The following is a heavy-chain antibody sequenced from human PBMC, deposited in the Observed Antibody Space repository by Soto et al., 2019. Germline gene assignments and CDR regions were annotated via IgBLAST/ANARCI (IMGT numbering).Heavy chain of an antibody. CDR2: IYPGDSDT. D-gene: IGHD3-22*01. CDR1: GYSFTSYW. J-gene: IGHJ4*02. V-gene: IGHV5-51*01. Sequence: GESLKISCKGSGYSFTSYWIGWVRQMPGKGLERMGIIYPGDSDTRYSPSFQGQVTISADKSISTAYLQWSSLKASDTAMYYCARHGIDSSGYSPYDYWGQGTLVTVSS. CDR3: ARHGIDSSGYSPYDY.